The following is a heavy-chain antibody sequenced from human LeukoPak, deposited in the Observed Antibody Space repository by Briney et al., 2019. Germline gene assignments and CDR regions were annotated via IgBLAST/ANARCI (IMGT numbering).Heavy chain of an antibody. V-gene: IGHV3-64*01. D-gene: IGHD3-10*01. Sequence: PGGSLRLSCAASGFTFSSYDIHWVRQAPGKGLEFVSGISSNGGSTYYANSVKGRFTISRDNSKNTLYLQMSSLRAEDMAVYYCAREKRRGFDYWGQGTLVTVSP. CDR1: GFTFSSYD. CDR2: ISSNGGST. CDR3: AREKRRGFDY. J-gene: IGHJ4*02.